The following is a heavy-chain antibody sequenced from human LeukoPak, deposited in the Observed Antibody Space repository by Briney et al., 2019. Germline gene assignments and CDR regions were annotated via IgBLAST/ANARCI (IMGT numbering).Heavy chain of an antibody. Sequence: SETLSLTCAVYGESFSGYYWTWIRQPPGKGLDWIAEINHSGSTNYNPSLKSRVTISADTSKNQFSLKMNSVTAADTAVYYCARAPETVAIDYWSQGTLVTVSS. CDR3: ARAPETVAIDY. CDR2: INHSGST. D-gene: IGHD5-12*01. CDR1: GESFSGYY. J-gene: IGHJ4*02. V-gene: IGHV4-34*01.